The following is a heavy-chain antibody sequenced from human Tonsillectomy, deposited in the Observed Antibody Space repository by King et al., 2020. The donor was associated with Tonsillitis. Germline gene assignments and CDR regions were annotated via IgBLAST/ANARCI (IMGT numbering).Heavy chain of an antibody. CDR1: GFTFSDYY. Sequence: VQLVESGGGLVKPGGSLRLSCAASGFTFSDYYMTWIRQAPGKGLEWISYITPTSSHATYADSVKGRFIIFRDNSKNQLFLQMNSLRGVDTAVYYCATLGTSFADFDNWGQGTLVSVSS. V-gene: IGHV3-11*06. J-gene: IGHJ4*02. CDR3: ATLGTSFADFDN. CDR2: ITPTSSHA. D-gene: IGHD3-3*01.